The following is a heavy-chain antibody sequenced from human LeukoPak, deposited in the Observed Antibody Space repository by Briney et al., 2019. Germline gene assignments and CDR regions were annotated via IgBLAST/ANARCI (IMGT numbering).Heavy chain of an antibody. D-gene: IGHD2/OR15-2a*01. V-gene: IGHV1-2*02. CDR2: INPDSGDT. J-gene: IGHJ5*02. CDR3: ARDQSEDFINWFDP. CDR1: EYTFSVYH. Sequence: VASVKVSCKASEYTFSVYHIHWVRQAPGQGLEWMAWINPDSGDTNYAQKFQGRVTMTRDTSISTAYMELSSLTSDDTAVYYCARDQSEDFINWFDPWGQGTLVTVSS.